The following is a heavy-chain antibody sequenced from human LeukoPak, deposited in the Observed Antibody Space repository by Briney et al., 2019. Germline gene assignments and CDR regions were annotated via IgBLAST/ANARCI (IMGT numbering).Heavy chain of an antibody. D-gene: IGHD6-13*01. CDR1: GYTFTDYY. CDR3: ARASGSWPGKDY. V-gene: IGHV1-2*02. J-gene: IGHJ4*02. CDR2: INPNSGGT. Sequence: GASVKVSCKASGYTFTDYYMHWVRRAPGQGLEWMGWINPNSGGTNYAQKFQGRVTMTRDTSISTAYMELSRLRSDDTAVYYCARASGSWPGKDYWGQGTLVTVSS.